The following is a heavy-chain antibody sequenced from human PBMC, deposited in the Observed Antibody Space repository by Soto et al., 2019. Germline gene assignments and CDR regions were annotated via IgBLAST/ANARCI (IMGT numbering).Heavy chain of an antibody. CDR2: IYYNGNT. Sequence: QVQLQESGPGLVKPSETLSLTCTVSGGSISNHYWSWIRQPPGKGLEWIGYIYYNGNTNYYPSLKSRVTMSVDTSKNQISLRLSSVTAADTAVYYCARANWYSEYWGQGTLVTVSS. V-gene: IGHV4-59*11. CDR1: GGSISNHY. D-gene: IGHD7-27*01. CDR3: ARANWYSEY. J-gene: IGHJ4*02.